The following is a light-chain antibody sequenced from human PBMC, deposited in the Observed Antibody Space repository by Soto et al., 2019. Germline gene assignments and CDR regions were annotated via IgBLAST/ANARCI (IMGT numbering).Light chain of an antibody. CDR2: AAY. Sequence: DIQMTQAPSSLSASVGDRVTITCRARQDISTYLAWYQQKPGKVPKLLISAAYTLQSGVPPRFSGSGSGTDFTLTISSLQPEDVATYYGQKYYNAPLTFGGGTKVESK. J-gene: IGKJ4*01. CDR3: QKYYNAPLT. CDR1: QDISTY. V-gene: IGKV1-27*01.